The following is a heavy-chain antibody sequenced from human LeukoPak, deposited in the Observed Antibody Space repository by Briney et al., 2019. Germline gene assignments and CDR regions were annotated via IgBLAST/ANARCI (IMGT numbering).Heavy chain of an antibody. V-gene: IGHV3-48*01. D-gene: IGHD3-22*01. CDR1: GFTFSRNS. CDR3: ARTVYDSSGYLDY. CDR2: ISSSSSTI. J-gene: IGHJ4*02. Sequence: GGSLRLSCAASGFTFSRNSMNWVRQAPGKGLEGVSYISSSSSTIYYADSVKGRFTISRDNAKNSLYLQMNSLRAEATAVYYCARTVYDSSGYLDYWGQGTLVTVSS.